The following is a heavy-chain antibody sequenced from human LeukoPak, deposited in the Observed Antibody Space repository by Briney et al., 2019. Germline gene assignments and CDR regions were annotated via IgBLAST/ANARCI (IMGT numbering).Heavy chain of an antibody. V-gene: IGHV3-21*01. CDR3: ARLARGHCSSTSCYFPFDY. J-gene: IGHJ4*02. CDR2: ISSSSSYI. CDR1: GFTFSSYS. Sequence: GGSLRLSCAASGFTFSSYSMNWVRQAPGKGLEWVSSISSSSSYIYYADSVKGRFTISRDSAKNSLYLQMNSLRAEDTAVYYCARLARGHCSSTSCYFPFDYWGQGTLVTVSS. D-gene: IGHD2-2*01.